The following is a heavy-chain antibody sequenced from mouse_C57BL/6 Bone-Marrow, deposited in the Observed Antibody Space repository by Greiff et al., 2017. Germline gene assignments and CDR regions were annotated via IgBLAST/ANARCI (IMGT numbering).Heavy chain of an antibody. D-gene: IGHD1-1*01. J-gene: IGHJ1*03. CDR1: GYTFTDYE. CDR3: TRTPITTVVATDWYFDV. CDR2: IDPETGGT. V-gene: IGHV1-15*01. Sequence: QVQLQQSGAELVRPGASVTLSCKASGYTFTDYEMHWVKQTPVHGLEWIGAIDPETGGTAYNQKFKGKAILTADKSSGTAYMELRSLTSEDSAVYYCTRTPITTVVATDWYFDVWGTGTTVTVSS.